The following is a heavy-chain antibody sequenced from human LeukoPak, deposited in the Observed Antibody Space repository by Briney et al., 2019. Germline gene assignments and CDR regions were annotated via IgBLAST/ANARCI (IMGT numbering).Heavy chain of an antibody. J-gene: IGHJ4*02. D-gene: IGHD3-16*01. CDR2: IKQDGSEK. V-gene: IGHV3-7*01. Sequence: QPGGSLRLSCAASGFTFSSYWMSWVRQAPGKGLEWVANIKQDGSEKYYVDSVKGRFTISRDNAKNSLYLQMNSLRAEDTAVYYCAREGGKSRRYFDYWGQGTLVTASS. CDR3: AREGGKSRRYFDY. CDR1: GFTFSSYW.